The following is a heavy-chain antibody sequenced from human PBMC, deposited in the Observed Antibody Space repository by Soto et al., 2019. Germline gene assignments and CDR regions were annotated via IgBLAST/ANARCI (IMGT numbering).Heavy chain of an antibody. J-gene: IGHJ3*02. CDR1: GGTFSSYA. CDR3: ARDYCGGDCYTPHAFDI. Sequence: QVQLVQSGAEVKKPGSSVKVSCKASGGTFSSYAISWVRQAPGQGLEWMGGIIPIFGTANYAQKFQGRVTITADESPSTAYMELSSLRSEDTAVYYCARDYCGGDCYTPHAFDIWGQGTMVTVSS. V-gene: IGHV1-69*12. CDR2: IIPIFGTA. D-gene: IGHD2-21*02.